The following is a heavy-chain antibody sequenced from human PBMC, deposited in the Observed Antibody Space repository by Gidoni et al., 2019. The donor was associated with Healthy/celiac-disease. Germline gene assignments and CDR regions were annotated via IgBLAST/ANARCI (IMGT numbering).Heavy chain of an antibody. Sequence: EVQLVESGGGLVQPGGSLRLSCAASGFTFSSYWMSWVRQAPGKGLGWVANIKQDGSEKYYVDSVKGRFTISRDNAKNSLYPQMNSLRAEDTAVYYCARDQKWGFWSGPSGIGYWGQGTLVTVSS. J-gene: IGHJ4*02. D-gene: IGHD3-3*01. CDR3: ARDQKWGFWSGPSGIGY. CDR2: IKQDGSEK. CDR1: GFTFSSYW. V-gene: IGHV3-7*01.